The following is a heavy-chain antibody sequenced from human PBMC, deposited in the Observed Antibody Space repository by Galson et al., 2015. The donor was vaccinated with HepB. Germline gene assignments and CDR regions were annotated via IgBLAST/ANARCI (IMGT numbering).Heavy chain of an antibody. J-gene: IGHJ4*02. CDR2: FDPEDGET. CDR3: ATHRGRWELRPVDY. D-gene: IGHD1-26*01. V-gene: IGHV1-24*01. Sequence: SVKVSCKVSGYTLTELSMHWVRQAPGKGLEWMGGFDPEDGETIYAQKFQGRVTMTEDTSTDTAYMELSSLRSEDTAVYYCATHRGRWELRPVDYWGQGTLVTVSS. CDR1: GYTLTELS.